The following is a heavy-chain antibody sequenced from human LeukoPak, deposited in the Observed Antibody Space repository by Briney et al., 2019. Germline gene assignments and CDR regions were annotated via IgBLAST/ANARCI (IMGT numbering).Heavy chain of an antibody. D-gene: IGHD3-10*01. CDR2: IRYDGSNK. V-gene: IGHV3-30*02. J-gene: IGHJ6*02. CDR3: AKDPPLLWFGELLESYGMDV. CDR1: GFTFSSYG. Sequence: GGSLRLSCAASGFTFSSYGMHWVRQAPGKGLEWVAFIRYDGSNKYYADSVKGRFTISRDNSKNTLCLQMNSLRAEDTAVYYCAKDPPLLWFGELLESYGMDVWGQGTTVTVSS.